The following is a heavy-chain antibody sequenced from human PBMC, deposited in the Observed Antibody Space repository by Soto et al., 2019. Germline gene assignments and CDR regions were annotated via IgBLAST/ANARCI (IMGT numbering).Heavy chain of an antibody. J-gene: IGHJ4*02. CDR1: GIPFSSHA. D-gene: IGHD4-17*01. CDR3: ANEIRPNDY. V-gene: IGHV3-23*01. CDR2: ISISGGNT. Sequence: EVQLLESGGGLVQPGGSLRLSCAASGIPFSSHAMSWVRQAPGKGLEWVSSISISGGNTYYADSVRGRFTISRDNSKNTLYLYMNSLTAEDTAIYYCANEIRPNDYWGQGTLVTVSS.